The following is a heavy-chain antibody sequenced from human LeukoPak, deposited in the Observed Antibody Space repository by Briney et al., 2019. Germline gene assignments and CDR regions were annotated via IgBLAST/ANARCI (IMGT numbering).Heavy chain of an antibody. Sequence: SVKVSCKASGGTFSSYTISWVRQAPGRGLEWMGRIIPILGIANYAQKFQGRVTITADKSTSTAYMELSSLRSEDTAVYYCAREKPGDYGNWFDPWGQGTLVTVSS. V-gene: IGHV1-69*04. CDR3: AREKPGDYGNWFDP. CDR1: GGTFSSYT. D-gene: IGHD4-17*01. CDR2: IIPILGIA. J-gene: IGHJ5*02.